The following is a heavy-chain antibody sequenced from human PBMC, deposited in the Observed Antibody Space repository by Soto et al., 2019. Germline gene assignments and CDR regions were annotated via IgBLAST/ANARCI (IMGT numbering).Heavy chain of an antibody. D-gene: IGHD4-17*01. CDR2: IDWEDDK. Sequence: SGPTLVNPTQTLTLTCAFSGFSLSTPGFCVNWIRQPPGKALEWLALIDWEDDKFYSSSLGARLNLSKDTSRNQVVLTMTDMDPADTAPFFCARLRCYGETPRQDSGGPGILVTVSS. V-gene: IGHV2-70*01. CDR3: ARLRCYGETPRQDS. J-gene: IGHJ4*02. CDR1: GFSLSTPGFC.